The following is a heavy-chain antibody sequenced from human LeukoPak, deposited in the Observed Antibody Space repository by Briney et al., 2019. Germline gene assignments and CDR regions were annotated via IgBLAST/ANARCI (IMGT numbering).Heavy chain of an antibody. CDR2: IKQDGSEK. CDR1: GFTFSGYW. CDR3: ARDPRWFTI. J-gene: IGHJ3*02. V-gene: IGHV3-7*03. Sequence: AGGSLRLSCAASGFTFSGYWMSWVRQAPGKGLEWVANIKQDGSEKYYVDSVKGRFTISRDNAKNSLYLQMNSLRAEDTAVYYCARDPRWFTIWGQGTMVTVSS. D-gene: IGHD3-10*01.